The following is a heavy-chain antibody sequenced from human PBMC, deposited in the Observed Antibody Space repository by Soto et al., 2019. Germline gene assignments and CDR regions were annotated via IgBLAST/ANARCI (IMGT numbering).Heavy chain of an antibody. CDR3: ARDNSGDFWSGYSPYYFDY. D-gene: IGHD3-3*01. CDR1: GYTLTSYG. CDR2: ISAYSGKT. V-gene: IGHV1-18*01. Sequence: ASVKVSCKASGYTLTSYGISWVRQAPGQGLEWMGWISAYSGKTNYAQMLQGRLTMTTDTSTTTAYMELRSLRSDDTAVYYCARDNSGDFWSGYSPYYFDYWGQGTLVTVSS. J-gene: IGHJ4*02.